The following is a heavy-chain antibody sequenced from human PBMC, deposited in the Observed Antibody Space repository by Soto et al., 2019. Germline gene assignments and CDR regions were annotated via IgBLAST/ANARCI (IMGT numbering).Heavy chain of an antibody. D-gene: IGHD5-12*01. CDR1: GASISSSY. V-gene: IGHV4-59*01. CDR3: ARGGNRYSNVASGVGGFDF. CDR2: VYHTGAT. J-gene: IGHJ4*02. Sequence: SSETLSLTCTVSGASISSSYWSWIRQSPERGLEWIAYVYHTGATNYNPSLKSRVTISLDTSKGQFSLNLTPLTTADTAVYFCARGGNRYSNVASGVGGFDFWGQGSLVTVSS.